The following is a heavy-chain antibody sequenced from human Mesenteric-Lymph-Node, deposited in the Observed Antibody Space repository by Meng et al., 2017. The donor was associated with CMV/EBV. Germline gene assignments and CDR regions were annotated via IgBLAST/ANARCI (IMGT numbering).Heavy chain of an antibody. CDR2: MNPHSGNT. V-gene: IGHV1-8*01. J-gene: IGHJ5*02. CDR1: GYTFTNFD. Sequence: ASVKVSCKASGYTFTNFDINWVRQATGQGLEWMGWMNPHSGNTGYAQKFQGRVTMTRNTSITTAYMELSSLRSEDTAVYYCARGVQQLVQGNANWFDPWGQGTLVTVSS. CDR3: ARGVQQLVQGNANWFDP. D-gene: IGHD6-13*01.